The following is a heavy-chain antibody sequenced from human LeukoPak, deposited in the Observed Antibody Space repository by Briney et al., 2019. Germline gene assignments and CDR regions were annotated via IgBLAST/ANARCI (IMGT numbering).Heavy chain of an antibody. CDR1: GFSFSSSYW. J-gene: IGHJ5*02. V-gene: IGHV3-7*01. CDR2: IKYDGSEK. CDR3: ARDHQVRSRWFDP. Sequence: GGSLRLSCVASGFSFSSSYWMHWVRQAPGKGPEWLANIKYDGSEKFYADSVKGRLTISRDNAKNSLYLEMNNLRAEDTAVYFCARDHQVRSRWFDPWGQGTLVTVSS.